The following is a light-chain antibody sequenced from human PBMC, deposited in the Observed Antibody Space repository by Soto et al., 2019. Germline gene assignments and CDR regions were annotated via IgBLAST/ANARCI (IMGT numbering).Light chain of an antibody. CDR2: EVN. V-gene: IGLV2-14*03. J-gene: IGLJ1*01. Sequence: QSVLTQPASVSGSPGQSITISCTGTSSDIGTYNYVSWYQQHPGNVPKLIIYEVNNRPTGVSYRFSGSKSANTASLTISGLRAEDEADYYCSSLTNINTQVLXPGTKLTVL. CDR3: SSLTNINTQV. CDR1: SSDIGTYNY.